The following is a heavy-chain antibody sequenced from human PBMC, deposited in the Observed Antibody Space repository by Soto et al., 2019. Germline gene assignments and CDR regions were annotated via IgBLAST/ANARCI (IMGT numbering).Heavy chain of an antibody. CDR1: GYAFTTSA. CDR3: ARAAGRSKLLPYYFDP. V-gene: IGHV1-3*04. J-gene: IGHJ5*02. D-gene: IGHD3-10*01. Sequence: QVHLVQSGAEVQKPGASVRISCQASGYAFTTSAIHWVRQAPGQSLEWMGWINTATGDTKYSQNVRGRVTFALDTSATTAYLDLRSLASLDTAVYYCARAAGRSKLLPYYFDPWGQGTLVTVSS. CDR2: INTATGDT.